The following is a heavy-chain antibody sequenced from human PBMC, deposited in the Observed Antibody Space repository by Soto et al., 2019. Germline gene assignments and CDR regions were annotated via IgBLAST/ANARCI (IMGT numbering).Heavy chain of an antibody. CDR2: IDWDDDK. Sequence: SGPTLVNPTQTLTLTCTFSGFSLSTSGMCVSWIRQPPGKALEWLALIDWDDDKYYSTSLKTRLTISKDTSKNQVVLTMANMDPVDTATYYCARNRYSSGRYAYYYYGMDVWGQGTTVTVSS. V-gene: IGHV2-70*01. CDR1: GFSLSTSGMC. CDR3: ARNRYSSGRYAYYYYGMDV. D-gene: IGHD6-19*01. J-gene: IGHJ6*02.